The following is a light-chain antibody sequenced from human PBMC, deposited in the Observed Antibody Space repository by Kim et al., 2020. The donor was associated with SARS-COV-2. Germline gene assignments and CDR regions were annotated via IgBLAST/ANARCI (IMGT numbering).Light chain of an antibody. CDR2: GAS. V-gene: IGKV3-15*01. Sequence: EIVMTQSPATLSVSPGERATLSCRASQSVSSNLAWVQQKPGQAPRLLIYGASTRATGIPARFSGSGSGTEFTLTISSLQSEDFAVYYCQQYNNWPETFGQGTKVDIK. CDR1: QSVSSN. J-gene: IGKJ1*01. CDR3: QQYNNWPET.